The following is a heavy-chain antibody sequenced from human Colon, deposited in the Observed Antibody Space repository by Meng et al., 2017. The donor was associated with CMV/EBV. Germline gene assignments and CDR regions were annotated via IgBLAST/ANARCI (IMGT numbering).Heavy chain of an antibody. V-gene: IGHV3-74*01. J-gene: IGHJ4*02. CDR1: GFGLNDPW. D-gene: IGHD1-26*01. Sequence: LSRDASGFGLNDPWQHWVRPAPRKGLVWVSSFDRDGRTTNYAGSVRGRFTISRDSAKNTLYLQMNSLRAEDTAVYYCARDFVGATEYWGQGTLVTVSS. CDR2: FDRDGRTT. CDR3: ARDFVGATEY.